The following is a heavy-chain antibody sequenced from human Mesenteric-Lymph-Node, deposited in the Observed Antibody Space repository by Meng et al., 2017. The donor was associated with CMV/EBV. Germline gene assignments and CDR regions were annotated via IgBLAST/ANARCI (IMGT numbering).Heavy chain of an antibody. J-gene: IGHJ4*02. CDR1: GFTFDEYG. CDR2: INWNGDST. CDR3: AKRDGDYALDC. D-gene: IGHD4-17*01. Sequence: GGSLRLSCTASGFTFDEYGMSWVRQAPGKGLEWVSGINWNGDSTGYADSVKGRFTISRDNSKNTLFLQMNSLRAEDTAFYYCAKRDGDYALDCWGQGTLVTVSS. V-gene: IGHV3-20*04.